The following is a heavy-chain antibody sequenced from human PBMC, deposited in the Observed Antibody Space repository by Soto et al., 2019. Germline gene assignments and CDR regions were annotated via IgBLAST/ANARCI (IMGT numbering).Heavy chain of an antibody. Sequence: PSETLSLTCAVSGGSISSTNWWSWVRQPPGKGLEWIGEIYHTGSINYNPSLKSRVTISIDKSNNQFSLQLSSVTAADTAVYYCAREYYHSSGYRVSDYWGQGTLVTVSS. CDR1: GGSISSTNW. D-gene: IGHD3-22*01. V-gene: IGHV4-4*02. CDR3: AREYYHSSGYRVSDY. J-gene: IGHJ4*02. CDR2: IYHTGSI.